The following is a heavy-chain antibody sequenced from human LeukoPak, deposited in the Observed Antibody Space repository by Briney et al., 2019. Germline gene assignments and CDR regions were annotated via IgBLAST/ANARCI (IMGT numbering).Heavy chain of an antibody. Sequence: ASVKVSCKASGYTFTGYYMHWVRQAPGQGLEWVGRINPNSGGTNYAQNFQGRVTMTRYTSISTAYMELSRLRSDDTAVYYCARVGNIVVVPAARSNYFDYWGQGTLVTVSS. CDR3: ARVGNIVVVPAARSNYFDY. D-gene: IGHD2-2*01. V-gene: IGHV1-2*06. CDR1: GYTFTGYY. CDR2: INPNSGGT. J-gene: IGHJ4*02.